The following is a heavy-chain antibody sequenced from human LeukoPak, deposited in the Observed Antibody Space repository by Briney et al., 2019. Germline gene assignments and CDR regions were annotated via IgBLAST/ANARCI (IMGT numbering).Heavy chain of an antibody. Sequence: GGSLRLSCAASGFTFSSYAMHWVRQAPGKGLEWAAVISSDGNTKYYADSVEGRFTISRDNSNNTLYLQMNSLGADDTAIYYCARDVDYGDYTNDYWGQGTLVTVSS. J-gene: IGHJ4*02. CDR2: ISSDGNTK. CDR1: GFTFSSYA. CDR3: ARDVDYGDYTNDY. D-gene: IGHD4-17*01. V-gene: IGHV3-30-3*01.